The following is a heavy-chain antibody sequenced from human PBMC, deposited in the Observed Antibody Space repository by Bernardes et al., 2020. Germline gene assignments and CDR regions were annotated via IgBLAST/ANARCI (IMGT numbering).Heavy chain of an antibody. CDR3: AREDIVVVVAAHYEEKLFDP. J-gene: IGHJ5*02. Sequence: ASVKVSCKASGYTFTGYYMHWVRQAPGQGLEWMGRINPNSGGTNYAQKFQGRVTMTRDTSISTAYMELSRLRSDDTAVYYCAREDIVVVVAAHYEEKLFDPWGQGTLVTVSS. V-gene: IGHV1-2*06. CDR1: GYTFTGYY. D-gene: IGHD2-15*01. CDR2: INPNSGGT.